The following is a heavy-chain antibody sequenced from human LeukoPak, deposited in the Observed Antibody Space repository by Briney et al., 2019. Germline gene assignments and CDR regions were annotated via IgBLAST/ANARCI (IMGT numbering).Heavy chain of an antibody. J-gene: IGHJ5*02. CDR3: AKKSGYCSGGSCWGFDP. Sequence: GGSLRLSCAASGFTFSSYGMSWVRQAPGKGLEWVSAISGSGGSTYYADSVKGRFTISRDNSKNTLYLQMNSLRAEDTAVYYCAKKSGYCSGGSCWGFDPWGQGTLVTVSS. D-gene: IGHD2-15*01. CDR1: GFTFSSYG. CDR2: ISGSGGST. V-gene: IGHV3-23*01.